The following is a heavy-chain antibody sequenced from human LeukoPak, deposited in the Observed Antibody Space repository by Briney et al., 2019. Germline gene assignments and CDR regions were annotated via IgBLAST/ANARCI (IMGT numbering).Heavy chain of an antibody. CDR1: GYSFTSHR. D-gene: IGHD5-12*01. J-gene: IGHJ6*03. Sequence: GESLKISCKGSGYSFTSHRIGWVRQMPGKGLEWMGTIYPGDSDTRYSPSFQGQVPISADKSISTAYLQWSSLKASDTAMYYCARLTGGGYVGYYYMDVWGKGTTVTVSS. CDR2: IYPGDSDT. CDR3: ARLTGGGYVGYYYMDV. V-gene: IGHV5-51*01.